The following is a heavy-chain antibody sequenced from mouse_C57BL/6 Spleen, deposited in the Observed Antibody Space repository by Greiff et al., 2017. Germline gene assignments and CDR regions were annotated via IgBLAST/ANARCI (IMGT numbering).Heavy chain of an antibody. D-gene: IGHD3-2*02. Sequence: DVQLQESGPELVKPGASVKMSCKASGYTFTDYNMHWVKQSHGKSLEWIGYINPNNGGTSYNQKFKGKATMTVNKSSSTAYMELRSLTSEDSAVYYCARRDSSGSVGYFDYWGQGTTLTVSS. J-gene: IGHJ2*01. V-gene: IGHV1-22*01. CDR1: GYTFTDYN. CDR2: INPNNGGT. CDR3: ARRDSSGSVGYFDY.